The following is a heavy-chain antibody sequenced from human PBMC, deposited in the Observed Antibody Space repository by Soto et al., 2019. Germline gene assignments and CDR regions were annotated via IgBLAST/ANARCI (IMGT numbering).Heavy chain of an antibody. CDR2: VYVTGTGT. J-gene: IGHJ4*02. CDR1: GYPFTTYH. D-gene: IGHD3-10*01. Sequence: QVQLVQSGAEVKKPGASVKVSCKASGYPFTTYHLHWVRQAPGQGLEWMGIVYVTGTGTRSAQKFQGRLTMTRDRSTSMVYMELSSLRSEDTAVYYCARPEGYGSGSYYFDSWGQGTLVTVSS. CDR3: ARPEGYGSGSYYFDS. V-gene: IGHV1-46*01.